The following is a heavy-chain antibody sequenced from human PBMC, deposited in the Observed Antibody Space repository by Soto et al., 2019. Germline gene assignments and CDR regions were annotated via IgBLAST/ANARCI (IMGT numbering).Heavy chain of an antibody. V-gene: IGHV2-5*02. CDR2: IYWDDDK. CDR1: GFSLSSRKMG. Sequence: SCPTLVNPTQTLTLTCNFSGFSLSSRKMGVGWIRQPPGKALEWLALIYWDDDKRYRPSLNNRLTITKDTSKNQVLLTMANLDPVDTATYYCAHTGYYDLLTFDYWGQGTLVTVSS. J-gene: IGHJ4*02. D-gene: IGHD3-9*01. CDR3: AHTGYYDLLTFDY.